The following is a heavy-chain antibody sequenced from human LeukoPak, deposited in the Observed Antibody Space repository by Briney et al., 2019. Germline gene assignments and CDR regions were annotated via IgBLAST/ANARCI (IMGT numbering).Heavy chain of an antibody. J-gene: IGHJ4*02. D-gene: IGHD6-13*01. CDR3: ARHQGSSWHLNY. CDR2: ISYSGST. V-gene: IGHV4-59*08. Sequence: SETLSLTCTVSGGSISSYYWSWIRQPPGEGLEWIGYISYSGSTNYNPSLKSRLTISVATSRNQFSLKLSSVTAADTAVYYCARHQGSSWHLNYWGQGTLVTVSS. CDR1: GGSISSYY.